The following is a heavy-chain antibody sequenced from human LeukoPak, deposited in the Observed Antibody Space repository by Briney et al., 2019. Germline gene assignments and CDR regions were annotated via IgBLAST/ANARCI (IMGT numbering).Heavy chain of an antibody. D-gene: IGHD3-10*01. CDR3: ARDSAPLRPYYYSSGPADFDY. Sequence: GGSLRLSCAASGFTFSSYEMNWVRQAPGKGLEWVSYISSSGSTIYYADSVKGRFTISRDNAKNSLYLQMNSLRAEDTAVYYCARDSAPLRPYYYSSGPADFDYWGQGTLVTVSS. J-gene: IGHJ4*02. CDR2: ISSSGSTI. V-gene: IGHV3-48*03. CDR1: GFTFSSYE.